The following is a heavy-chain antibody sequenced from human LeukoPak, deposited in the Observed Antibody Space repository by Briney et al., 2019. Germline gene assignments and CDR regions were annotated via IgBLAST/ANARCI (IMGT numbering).Heavy chain of an antibody. CDR1: GASISSSNW. V-gene: IGHV4-4*02. Sequence: PSGTLSLTCTVSGASISSSNWWSWVRQPPGKGLEWIAEIYHSGSPNYNPSLKSRVTISLDKSKNQFSLKLSSVTAADTAVYYCARDPGSYGLLYFDYWGQGALVTVSA. CDR2: IYHSGSP. D-gene: IGHD5-18*01. J-gene: IGHJ4*02. CDR3: ARDPGSYGLLYFDY.